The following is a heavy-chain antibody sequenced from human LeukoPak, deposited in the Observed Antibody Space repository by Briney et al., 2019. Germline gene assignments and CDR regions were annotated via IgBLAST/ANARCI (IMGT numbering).Heavy chain of an antibody. CDR1: GGSFSGYY. J-gene: IGHJ5*02. CDR3: ATLGLRRNWFDP. Sequence: SETLSLTCAVYGGSFSGYYWSWIRQPPGKGLEWIGEINHSGSTNYNPSLKSRVTISVDTSKNQFSLKLSSVTAADTAVYYCATLGLRRNWFDPWGQGTLVIVSS. V-gene: IGHV4-34*01. D-gene: IGHD4-17*01. CDR2: INHSGST.